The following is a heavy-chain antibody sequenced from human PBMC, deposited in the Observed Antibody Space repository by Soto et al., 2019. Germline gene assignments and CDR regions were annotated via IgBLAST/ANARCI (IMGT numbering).Heavy chain of an antibody. D-gene: IGHD6-13*01. CDR3: ATDIAAAGTFDY. V-gene: IGHV1-24*01. J-gene: IGHJ4*02. Sequence: ASVKVSCKVSGYTLTELSMHWVRQAPGKGLEWMGGFDPEDGETIYAQKFQGRVTMTEDTSTDTAYMELSSLRSEDTAVYYCATDIAAAGTFDYWGQGTLVTVSS. CDR2: FDPEDGET. CDR1: GYTLTELS.